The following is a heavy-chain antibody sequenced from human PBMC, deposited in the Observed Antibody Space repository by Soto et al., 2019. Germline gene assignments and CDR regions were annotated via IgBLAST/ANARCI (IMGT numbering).Heavy chain of an antibody. CDR1: VCMFADYN. D-gene: IGHD3-10*01. CDR3: ARDGVPSAGRRGFFDN. J-gene: IGHJ4*02. CDR2: INPSSRLT. Sequence: ASVNGSWGASVCMFADYNTDVVRQTPGQGLQWIGVINPSSRLTTYGQKFEGRVSMTRHTSSTTVFMELTSLTSEDTAIYYCARDGVPSAGRRGFFDNWAPGSLVTVSS. V-gene: IGHV1-46*01.